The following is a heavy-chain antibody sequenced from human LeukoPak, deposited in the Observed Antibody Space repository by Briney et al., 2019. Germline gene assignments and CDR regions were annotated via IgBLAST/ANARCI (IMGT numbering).Heavy chain of an antibody. V-gene: IGHV3-53*01. CDR2: IYGDDET. CDR3: ARLGYIYDYVWGSYRYGPEPFDY. D-gene: IGHD3-16*02. CDR1: GFSITSNY. J-gene: IGHJ4*02. Sequence: GSLRLSCAVSGFSITSNYMSWVRQDPGRGLEWVAVIYGDDETNYSDSVRGRFTISRDNSKNTFYLQMNSLRVDDTAVYYCARLGYIYDYVWGSYRYGPEPFDYWGQGTLVTVSS.